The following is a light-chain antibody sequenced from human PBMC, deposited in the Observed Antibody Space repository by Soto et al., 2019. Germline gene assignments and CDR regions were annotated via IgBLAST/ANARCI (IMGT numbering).Light chain of an antibody. CDR2: DAS. CDR3: QQRSNWPT. J-gene: IGKJ3*01. Sequence: EIGLTQSRVTLSLSPGERATRACRASQSVNNYLAWYQQKPGQAPRLLIYDASNRATGIPARFSGSGSGTDFTLTISSLEPEDFAVYYCQQRSNWPTFGPGTKVDI. V-gene: IGKV3-11*01. CDR1: QSVNNY.